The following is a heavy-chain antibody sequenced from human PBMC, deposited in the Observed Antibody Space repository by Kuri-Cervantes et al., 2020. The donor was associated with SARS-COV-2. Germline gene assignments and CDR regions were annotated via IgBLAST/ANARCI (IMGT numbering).Heavy chain of an antibody. Sequence: SVKVSCKASGGTFSSYAISWVRRAPGQGLEWMGGIIPIFGTANYAQKFQGRVTITTDESTSTAYMELSSLRSEDTAVYYCARGVGSSWYVDDAFDIWGQGTMVTVSS. J-gene: IGHJ3*02. CDR3: ARGVGSSWYVDDAFDI. CDR1: GGTFSSYA. V-gene: IGHV1-69*05. CDR2: IIPIFGTA. D-gene: IGHD6-13*01.